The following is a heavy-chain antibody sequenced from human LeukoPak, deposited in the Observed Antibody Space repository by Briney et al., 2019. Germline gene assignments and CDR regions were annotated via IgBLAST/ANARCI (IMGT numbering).Heavy chain of an antibody. V-gene: IGHV3-49*03. CDR1: GFTFSNYA. CDR3: TRDSVNKEYYFDY. D-gene: IGHD1/OR15-1a*01. CDR2: IRSKAYGGTT. J-gene: IGHJ4*02. Sequence: GGSLRLSCAASGFTFSNYAMSWFRQAPGKGLEWVGFIRSKAYGGTTEYAASVKGRFTISRDDSKSIAYLQMNSLKTEDTAVYYCTRDSVNKEYYFDYWGQGTLVTVSS.